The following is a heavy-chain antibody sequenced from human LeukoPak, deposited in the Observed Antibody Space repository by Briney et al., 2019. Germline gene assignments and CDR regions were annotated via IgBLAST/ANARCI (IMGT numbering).Heavy chain of an antibody. CDR1: GGSFSGYY. J-gene: IGHJ6*02. Sequence: SETLSLTCAVYGGSFSGYYWSWIRQPPGKGLEWIGEINHSGSTNYNPSLKSRVTISVDKSKNQFSLKLSSVTAADTAVYYCARDTAGEYQVGDYYGMDVWGQGTTVTVSS. CDR3: ARDTAGEYQVGDYYGMDV. D-gene: IGHD2/OR15-2a*01. CDR2: INHSGST. V-gene: IGHV4-34*01.